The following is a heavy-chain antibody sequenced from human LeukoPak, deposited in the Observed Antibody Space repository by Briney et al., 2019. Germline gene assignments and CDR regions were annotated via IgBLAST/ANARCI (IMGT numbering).Heavy chain of an antibody. CDR1: GYTFTSYY. J-gene: IGHJ4*02. CDR2: INPSGGST. V-gene: IGHV1-46*01. CDR3: ARVFSSGGYYDSSGYYPSFYFDY. D-gene: IGHD3-22*01. Sequence: ASVKVSCKASGYTFTSYYMHWVRQAPGQGLEWMGIINPSGGSTSYAQKFQGRVTMTRDMSTSTVYMELSSLRSEDTAVYYCARVFSSGGYYDSSGYYPSFYFDYWGQGTLVTVSS.